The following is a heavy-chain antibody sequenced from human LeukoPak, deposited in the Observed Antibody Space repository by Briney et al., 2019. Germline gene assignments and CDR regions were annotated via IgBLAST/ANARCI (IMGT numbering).Heavy chain of an antibody. J-gene: IGHJ4*02. Sequence: SGGSLRLSCAASGFTFSSYGMHWVRQAPGKGLEWVAVISYDGSNKYYADSVKGRFTISRDNSKNTLYLQMKSLRAEDTAVYYCAKVHHPRRSARIFDYWGQGTLVTVSS. CDR3: AKVHHPRRSARIFDY. CDR2: ISYDGSNK. CDR1: GFTFSSYG. V-gene: IGHV3-30*18. D-gene: IGHD1-14*01.